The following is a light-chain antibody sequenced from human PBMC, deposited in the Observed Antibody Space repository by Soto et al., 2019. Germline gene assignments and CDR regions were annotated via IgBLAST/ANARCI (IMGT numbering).Light chain of an antibody. CDR1: ALPKQY. CDR3: QSADSSGTYVV. CDR2: KDN. V-gene: IGLV3-25*02. J-gene: IGLJ2*01. Sequence: SYELTQPPSVSVFPGQTARITCSGDALPKQYAYWYQQKPGQAPVLMIYKDNERPSGIPERVSGSSSGTTVTLTISGVQAEDEADYYCQSADSSGTYVVFGGGTKLTVL.